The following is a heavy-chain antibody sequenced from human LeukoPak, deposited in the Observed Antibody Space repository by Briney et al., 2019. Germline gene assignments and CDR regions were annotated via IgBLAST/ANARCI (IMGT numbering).Heavy chain of an antibody. CDR3: MREGALDAFDI. V-gene: IGHV1-2*02. CDR2: INPNSGGT. J-gene: IGHJ3*02. CDR1: GYTFTGYY. Sequence: ASVKVSCKASGYTFTGYYMHWVRQAPGQGLEWMGWINPNSGGTNYAQKFQGRVTMTRDTSISTAYMELSRLRSEDKAVYYCMREGALDAFDIWGQGTMVTVSS.